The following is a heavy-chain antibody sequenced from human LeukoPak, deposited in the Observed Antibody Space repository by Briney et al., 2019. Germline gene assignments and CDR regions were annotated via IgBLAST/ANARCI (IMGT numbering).Heavy chain of an antibody. Sequence: GGSLRLSCAASGFTFSSYWMHWVRQAPGKGLVWVSRINSDGSSTSYADSVKGRFTISRDNAKNTLYLQMNSLRAEDTAVYYSAKYFDWIGFAFDIWGQGKMVTVSS. CDR3: AKYFDWIGFAFDI. J-gene: IGHJ3*02. CDR2: INSDGSST. CDR1: GFTFSSYW. V-gene: IGHV3-74*01. D-gene: IGHD3-9*01.